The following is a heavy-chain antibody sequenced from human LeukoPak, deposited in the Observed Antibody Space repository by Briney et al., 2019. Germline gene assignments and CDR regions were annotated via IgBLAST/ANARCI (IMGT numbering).Heavy chain of an antibody. CDR1: GFTISDYY. Sequence: PGGSLRLSCAASGFTISDYYMSWIRQAPGKGLEWDSYISSSGSTIYYADSVKGRFTISRDNAKNSLYLQMNSLRAEDTALYYCARTYYYDSSGYNFDYWGQGTLVTVSS. V-gene: IGHV3-11*01. J-gene: IGHJ4*02. D-gene: IGHD3-22*01. CDR3: ARTYYYDSSGYNFDY. CDR2: ISSSGSTI.